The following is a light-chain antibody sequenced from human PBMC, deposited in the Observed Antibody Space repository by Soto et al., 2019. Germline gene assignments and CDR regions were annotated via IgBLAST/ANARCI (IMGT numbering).Light chain of an antibody. J-gene: IGLJ1*01. V-gene: IGLV2-14*01. CDR2: DVT. CDR1: SSDVGGYNY. CDR3: SSYTSTSTYV. Sequence: QSVLTQPASVSGSPGQSITISCTGTSSDVGGYNYVSWYQQHPGKAPKLMIYDVTNRPSGISNRFSGSKSGNTASPTISGLQAEDEADYYCSSYTSTSTYVFRTGTKVTVL.